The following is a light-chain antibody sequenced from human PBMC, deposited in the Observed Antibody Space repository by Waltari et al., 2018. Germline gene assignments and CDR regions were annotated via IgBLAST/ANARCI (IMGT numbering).Light chain of an antibody. V-gene: IGKV3-11*01. CDR3: QQRSNWHT. J-gene: IGKJ2*01. CDR1: QSISSY. Sequence: EIVLTQSPATLSLSPGERATLSCRASQSISSYLAWYQQKPGQAPRLLTYDASNRATGIPARFSGGGSGTDFTLTISSLEPDDFAVYYCQQRSNWHTFGQGTRLEIK. CDR2: DAS.